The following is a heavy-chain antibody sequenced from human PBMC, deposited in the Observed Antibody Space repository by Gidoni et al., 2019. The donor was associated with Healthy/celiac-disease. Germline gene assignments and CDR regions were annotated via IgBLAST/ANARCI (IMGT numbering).Heavy chain of an antibody. J-gene: IGHJ3*02. CDR1: GDTFSSYA. D-gene: IGHD5-12*01. Sequence: QVQLVQSGAEVKKPGSSVKVSCKASGDTFSSYAISWVRQAPGQGLEWMGGIIPIFGTANYAQKFQGRVTITADESTSTAYMELSSLRSEDTAVYYCAREGEMATTRYHDAFDIWGQGTMVTVSS. V-gene: IGHV1-69*01. CDR3: AREGEMATTRYHDAFDI. CDR2: IIPIFGTA.